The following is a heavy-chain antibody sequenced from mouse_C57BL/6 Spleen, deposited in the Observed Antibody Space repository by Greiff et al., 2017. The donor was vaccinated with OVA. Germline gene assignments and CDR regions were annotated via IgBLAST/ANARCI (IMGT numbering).Heavy chain of an antibody. CDR1: GFNIKDYY. CDR2: IDPEDGET. Sequence: VQLQQSGAELVKPGASVKLSCTASGFNIKDYYMHWVKQRTEQGLEWIGRIDPEDGETTYAPKLQGKATITADTSSITAYLQYSSLTSEVTAVDYCARGYSNYYFDYWGQGTTLTVSS. J-gene: IGHJ2*01. CDR3: ARGYSNYYFDY. V-gene: IGHV14-2*01. D-gene: IGHD2-5*01.